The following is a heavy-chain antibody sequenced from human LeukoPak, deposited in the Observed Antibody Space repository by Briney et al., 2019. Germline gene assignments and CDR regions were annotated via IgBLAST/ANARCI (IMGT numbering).Heavy chain of an antibody. D-gene: IGHD2-2*01. J-gene: IGHJ4*02. V-gene: IGHV3-21*01. Sequence: GGSLRLSCAASGFTFSSYSMNWVRQAPGKGLEWVSSISSSSSYIYYADSVKGRFTISRDNAKNSLYLQMNRLRAEDTAVYYCARRYCSSTSCYNFDFWGQGTLVTVSS. CDR3: ARRYCSSTSCYNFDF. CDR1: GFTFSSYS. CDR2: ISSSSSYI.